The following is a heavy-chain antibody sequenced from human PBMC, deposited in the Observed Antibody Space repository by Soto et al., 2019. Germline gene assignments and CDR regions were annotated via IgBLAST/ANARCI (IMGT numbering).Heavy chain of an antibody. Sequence: ASVKVSCKASGYPFTTYLLHWVRQAPGQGLEWMGIVYVTGTGTRSAQKFQGRLTMTRDRSTSTVYMELSSLRSEDTAVYYCARPEGYGSGSYYFDSWGQGTLVTVSS. CDR2: VYVTGTGT. CDR1: GYPFTTYL. J-gene: IGHJ4*02. V-gene: IGHV1-46*01. CDR3: ARPEGYGSGSYYFDS. D-gene: IGHD3-10*01.